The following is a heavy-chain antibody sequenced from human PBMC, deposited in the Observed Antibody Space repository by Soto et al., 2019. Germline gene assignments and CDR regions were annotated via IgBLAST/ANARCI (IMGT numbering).Heavy chain of an antibody. CDR3: ARGCSGGSCYQYYYYYGMDV. D-gene: IGHD2-15*01. CDR2: IWYDGSNK. CDR1: GFTFSSYG. V-gene: IGHV3-33*01. J-gene: IGHJ6*02. Sequence: QVQLVESGGGVVQPGRSLRLSCAASGFTFSSYGMHWVRQAPGTGLEWVAVIWYDGSNKYYADSVKGRFTISRDNSKNTLYLQMNSLRDEDTAVYYCARGCSGGSCYQYYYYYGMDVWGQGTTVTVSS.